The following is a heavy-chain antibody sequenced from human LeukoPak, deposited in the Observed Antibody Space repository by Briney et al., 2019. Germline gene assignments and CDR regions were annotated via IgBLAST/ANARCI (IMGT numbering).Heavy chain of an antibody. CDR3: ARQRGQLVRY. CDR1: GGSISSSSYY. V-gene: IGHV4-39*01. CDR2: IYYSGST. Sequence: PSETLSLTCTVSGGSISSSSYYWGWIRQPPGKGLEWIGSIYYSGSTYYNPSLKSRVTISVDTSKNQFSLKLSSVTAADTAVYYCARQRGQLVRYWGQGTLVTVSS. J-gene: IGHJ4*02. D-gene: IGHD6-6*01.